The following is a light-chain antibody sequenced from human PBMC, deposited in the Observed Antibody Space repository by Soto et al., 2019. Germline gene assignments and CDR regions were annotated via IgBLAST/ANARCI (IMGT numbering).Light chain of an antibody. CDR2: DAS. CDR1: QNISVW. V-gene: IGKV1-5*01. Sequence: DIQMTQSPSTLSASVGDGVTITCRASQNISVWLAWYQQRPGKAPKFLIYDASSLETGVPSRFSGSGSGTDFTLTIRSLQPDDFATYYCQQYDSSSPTFGQGTKREIK. CDR3: QQYDSSSPT. J-gene: IGKJ2*01.